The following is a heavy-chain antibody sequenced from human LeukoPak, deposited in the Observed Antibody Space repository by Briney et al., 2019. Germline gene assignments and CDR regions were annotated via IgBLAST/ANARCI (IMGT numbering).Heavy chain of an antibody. CDR3: ARLRGYGSGNYPVEP. Sequence: GGSLRLSCAASGFTFSDYYTTWIRQAPGKGLEWVSYISRSSNDTNYVDSVKGRFTISRDNAKNSLYLQMNSLRAEDTAVYYCARLRGYGSGNYPVEPWGQGTLVTVSS. V-gene: IGHV3-11*03. CDR1: GFTFSDYY. CDR2: ISRSSNDT. J-gene: IGHJ5*02. D-gene: IGHD3-10*01.